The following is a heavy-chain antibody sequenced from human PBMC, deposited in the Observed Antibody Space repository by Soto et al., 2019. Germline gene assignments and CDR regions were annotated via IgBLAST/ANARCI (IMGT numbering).Heavy chain of an antibody. CDR1: GFTFSSHG. J-gene: IGHJ4*02. V-gene: IGHV3-33*01. CDR2: IWYEGINK. Sequence: GGSLRLSCAASGFTFSSHGIHWVRQAPGKGLEWVAGIWYEGINKYYAESVKGRFTISRDNSKNTVYLQMNSLRVGDTAVYYCARGNGIVGGTTYFDYWGQGTLVTVSS. D-gene: IGHD1-26*01. CDR3: ARGNGIVGGTTYFDY.